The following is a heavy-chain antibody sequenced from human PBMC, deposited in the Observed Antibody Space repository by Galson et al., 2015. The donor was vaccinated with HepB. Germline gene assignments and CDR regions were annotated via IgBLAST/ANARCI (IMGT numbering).Heavy chain of an antibody. Sequence: CAISGDSVSSNSAAWNWIRQSPSRGLEWLGRTYYRSKWYNDYALSVKSRITITPDTSKNQFSLQLNSVTPEDTAVYYCVSLVGATRDYWGQGTLVTVSS. CDR2: TYYRSKWYN. CDR1: GDSVSSNSAA. J-gene: IGHJ4*02. D-gene: IGHD1-26*01. V-gene: IGHV6-1*01. CDR3: VSLVGATRDY.